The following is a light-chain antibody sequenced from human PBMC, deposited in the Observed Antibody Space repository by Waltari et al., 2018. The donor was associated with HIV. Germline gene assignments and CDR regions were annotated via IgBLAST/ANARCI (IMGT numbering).Light chain of an antibody. CDR2: EVT. J-gene: IGLJ1*01. CDR3: CSYAGSSAFV. V-gene: IGLV2-23*02. Sequence: QSALTQPASVSGSPGQSITISCTGTSSDVGSYNLVSWYQHHPGKAPQLMIFEVTKRPSGVSNRFSGSKSGNTASLTISGLQADDEADYYCCSYAGSSAFVFGTGTKVTVL. CDR1: SSDVGSYNL.